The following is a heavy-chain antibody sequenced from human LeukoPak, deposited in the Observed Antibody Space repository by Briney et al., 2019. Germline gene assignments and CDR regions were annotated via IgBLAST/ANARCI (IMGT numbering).Heavy chain of an antibody. J-gene: IGHJ4*02. CDR1: GGSISSGGYS. CDR2: IYHSGST. V-gene: IGHV4-30-2*01. CDR3: ARGSRRGGNDY. Sequence: PSQTLSLTCAVSGGSISSGGYSWSWIRQPPGKGLEWIGYIYHSGSTYYNPSLKSRVTISVDRSKNQFSLKLSSVTAADTAVYYCARGSRRGGNDYWGQGTLATVSS. D-gene: IGHD4-23*01.